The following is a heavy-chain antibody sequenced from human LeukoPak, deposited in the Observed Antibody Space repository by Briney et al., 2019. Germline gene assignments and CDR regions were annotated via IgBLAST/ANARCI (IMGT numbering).Heavy chain of an antibody. Sequence: ETLSLTCTVSGGSISGYYWSWVRQAPGKGLEYVATTSKSGGTTYYANSVKGRFTCSRDNSKNTLYLQMGSLRAEDMAVYYCARDDYSASGSYYGMDVWGQGTTVTVSS. CDR2: TSKSGGTT. CDR1: GGSISGYY. V-gene: IGHV3-64*01. J-gene: IGHJ6*02. D-gene: IGHD3-10*01. CDR3: ARDDYSASGSYYGMDV.